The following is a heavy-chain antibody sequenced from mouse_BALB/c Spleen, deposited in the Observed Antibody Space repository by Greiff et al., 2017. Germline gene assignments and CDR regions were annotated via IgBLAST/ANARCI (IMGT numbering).Heavy chain of an antibody. Sequence: DVKLVESGGGLVQPGGSLKLSCAASGFTFSSYTMFWVRQTPEKRLEWVAYISNGGGSTYYPDTVKGRFTISRDNAKNTLYLQMSSLKSEDTAMYYCARHEDYRYDRGYAMDYWGQGTSVTVSS. J-gene: IGHJ4*01. V-gene: IGHV5-12-2*01. CDR3: ARHEDYRYDRGYAMDY. D-gene: IGHD2-14*01. CDR1: GFTFSSYT. CDR2: ISNGGGST.